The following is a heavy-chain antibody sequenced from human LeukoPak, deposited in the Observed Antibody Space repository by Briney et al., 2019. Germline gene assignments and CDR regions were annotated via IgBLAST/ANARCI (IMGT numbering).Heavy chain of an antibody. Sequence: SETLSLTCAVSGASISSGCWWGWVRQPPGKGLEWIGEIYHSGSTNHNPSLKSRVTISVDKSKSQFSLNLSSVTAADTAVYYCARSQYSSGWYPHFDYWGQGTLVTVSS. CDR2: IYHSGST. CDR3: ARSQYSSGWYPHFDY. D-gene: IGHD6-19*01. CDR1: GASISSGCW. J-gene: IGHJ4*02. V-gene: IGHV4-4*02.